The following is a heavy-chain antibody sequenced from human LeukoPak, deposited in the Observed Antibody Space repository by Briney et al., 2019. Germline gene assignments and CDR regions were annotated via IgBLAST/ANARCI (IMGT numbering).Heavy chain of an antibody. D-gene: IGHD1-26*01. V-gene: IGHV3-30-3*01. CDR2: ISYDGSNK. Sequence: GGSLRLSCAASGFTFSSYAMHWVRQAPGKGLEWVAVISYDGSNKYYADSVKGRFTISRDNSKNTLYLQMNSLRAEDTAVYYCARVVGATKGGYYMDVWGKGTTVTVSS. CDR3: ARVVGATKGGYYMDV. CDR1: GFTFSSYA. J-gene: IGHJ6*03.